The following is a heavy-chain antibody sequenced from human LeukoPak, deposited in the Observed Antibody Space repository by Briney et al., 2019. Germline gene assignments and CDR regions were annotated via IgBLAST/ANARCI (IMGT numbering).Heavy chain of an antibody. CDR3: ARGSYGGNSYLDY. D-gene: IGHD4-23*01. CDR1: GGSFSGYY. V-gene: IGHV4-34*01. J-gene: IGHJ4*02. Sequence: SETLSLTCAVYGGSFSGYYWSWIRQPPGKGLEWIGEINHSGSTNYNPSLKSRVTISVDTSKNQFSLKLSSVTAADTAVHYCARGSYGGNSYLDYWGQGTLVTVSS. CDR2: INHSGST.